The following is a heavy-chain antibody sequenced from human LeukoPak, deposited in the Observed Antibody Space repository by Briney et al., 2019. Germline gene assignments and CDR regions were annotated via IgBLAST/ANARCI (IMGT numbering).Heavy chain of an antibody. CDR3: AKDRDEGFGELLPVVFDY. CDR1: RFTFGGYG. D-gene: IGHD3-10*01. CDR2: ISGSGGST. J-gene: IGHJ4*02. V-gene: IGHV3-23*01. Sequence: GGSLRLSCAASRFTFGGYGMSWLRQAPGKGLEWVSSISGSGGSTHYADSVKGRFTISRDNSKNALFLQMNSLRAEDTAVYYCAKDRDEGFGELLPVVFDYWGQGTLVTVSS.